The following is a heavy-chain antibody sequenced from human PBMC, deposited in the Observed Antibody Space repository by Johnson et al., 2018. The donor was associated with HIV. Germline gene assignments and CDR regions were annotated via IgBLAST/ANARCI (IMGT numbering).Heavy chain of an antibody. Sequence: QMQLVESGGGVVQPGRSLRLSCTASGFTFSNYGMHWVRQAPGKGLEWVAFIRFDGSNKYYADSVKGRFTISRDNSKNTLYLQMNSLRAEDTAVYYCARDYDLAARPVAFDIWGQGTMVTVSS. CDR3: ARDYDLAARPVAFDI. D-gene: IGHD6-6*01. CDR1: GFTFSNYG. V-gene: IGHV3-33*08. J-gene: IGHJ3*02. CDR2: IRFDGSNK.